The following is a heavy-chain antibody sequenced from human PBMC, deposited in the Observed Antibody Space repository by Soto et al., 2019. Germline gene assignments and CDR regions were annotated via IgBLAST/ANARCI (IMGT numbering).Heavy chain of an antibody. D-gene: IGHD6-19*01. CDR2: ISGSGGST. CDR1: GFTFSSYA. Sequence: EVQLLESGGGLVQPGGSLRLSCAASGFTFSSYAMSWVRQAPGKGLEWVSAISGSGGSTYYADSVKGRFTISRDNSKNTLYLQMNSLRDEDTAVYYCAKGGGIAVAVYDYWGQGTLVTVSS. V-gene: IGHV3-23*01. J-gene: IGHJ4*02. CDR3: AKGGGIAVAVYDY.